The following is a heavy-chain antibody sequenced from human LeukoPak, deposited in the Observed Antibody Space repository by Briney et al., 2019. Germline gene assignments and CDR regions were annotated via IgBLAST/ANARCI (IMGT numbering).Heavy chain of an antibody. J-gene: IGHJ4*02. CDR3: AKVRRRDSKSPGDARVDY. CDR1: GFTFNSYA. D-gene: IGHD3-3*01. Sequence: GGSLRLSCAASGFTFNSYAMSRVRQAPGKGLEWVSGVSGSGGNTDYSDSARGRFTISRDNSDNTLYLQMNSLRAEDTALYYCAKVRRRDSKSPGDARVDYWGQGTLVTVSS. CDR2: VSGSGGNT. V-gene: IGHV3-23*01.